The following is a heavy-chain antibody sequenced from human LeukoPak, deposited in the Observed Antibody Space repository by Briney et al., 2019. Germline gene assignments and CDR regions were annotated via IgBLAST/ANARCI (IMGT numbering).Heavy chain of an antibody. CDR1: GGSISSTGYY. CDR3: AREGAARRVYYYYMDV. Sequence: KPSETLSLTCIVSGGSISSTGYYWAWIRQPPGKGLEWIGSIYYSGTTYYNPSLKSRVTISVDTSKNQFSLKLSSVTAADTAVYYCAREGAARRVYYYYMDVWGKGTTVTVSS. CDR2: IYYSGTT. V-gene: IGHV4-39*07. D-gene: IGHD6-6*01. J-gene: IGHJ6*03.